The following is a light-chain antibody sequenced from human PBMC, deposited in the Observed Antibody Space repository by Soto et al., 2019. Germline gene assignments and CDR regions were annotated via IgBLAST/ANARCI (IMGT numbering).Light chain of an antibody. CDR3: HQYASSPLT. Sequence: EIVLTQSPGTLSLSPGERATLSCRASQIFGSYYLACYQQTLGLVPRLLFHGAFTSAIVFPDRFSGIGFGTDFTFTFSRLESEDSAVYYCHQYASSPLTFGQGTRLEIK. J-gene: IGKJ5*01. CDR1: QIFGSYY. V-gene: IGKV3-20*01. CDR2: GAF.